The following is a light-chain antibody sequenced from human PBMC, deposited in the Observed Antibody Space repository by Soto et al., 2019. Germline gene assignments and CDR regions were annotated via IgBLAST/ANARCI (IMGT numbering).Light chain of an antibody. CDR2: EVS. CDR1: SSDVGDYNY. V-gene: IGLV2-8*01. Sequence: QSALTQPPSVSGSPGQSVTISCTGTSSDVGDYNYVSWYQQHPGKAPKLMIYEVSKRPSGVPDRFSGSKSGNTASLTVSGLQAEDEADYYCSSYAGSNNLVFGGGTKLTVL. CDR3: SSYAGSNNLV. J-gene: IGLJ2*01.